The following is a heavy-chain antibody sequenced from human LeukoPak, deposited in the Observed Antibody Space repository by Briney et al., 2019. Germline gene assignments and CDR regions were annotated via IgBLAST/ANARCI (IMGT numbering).Heavy chain of an antibody. CDR3: TTHSSNYCDTSGYPFY. J-gene: IGHJ4*02. Sequence: ASVKVSCKVSGYTLTELFMHWVRQAPGKGLEWMGGFDPEDGETIYAQKFQGRVTMTEDTSTDTAYMELSSLRSEDTAVYYCTTHSSNYCDTSGYPFYWGQGTLVTVSS. CDR1: GYTLTELF. CDR2: FDPEDGET. V-gene: IGHV1-24*01. D-gene: IGHD3-22*01.